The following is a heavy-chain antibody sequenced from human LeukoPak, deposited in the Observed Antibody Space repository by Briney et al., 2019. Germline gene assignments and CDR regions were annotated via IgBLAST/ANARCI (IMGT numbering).Heavy chain of an antibody. CDR2: ISSSSSYI. Sequence: PGGSLRLSCAASGFTFSSYSMNWVRQAPGKGLEWVSSISSSSSYIYYADSVKGRFTISRDNAKNSLYLQMNSLRAEDTAVYYCARDRYCSGGSCYTGDYWGQGTLVTVSS. CDR1: GFTFSSYS. V-gene: IGHV3-21*01. D-gene: IGHD2-15*01. J-gene: IGHJ4*02. CDR3: ARDRYCSGGSCYTGDY.